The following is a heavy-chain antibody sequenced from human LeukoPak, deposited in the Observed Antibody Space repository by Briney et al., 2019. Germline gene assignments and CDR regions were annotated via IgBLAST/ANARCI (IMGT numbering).Heavy chain of an antibody. CDR3: ARDIVVVPAAETNLDY. CDR2: ISSSSSYI. J-gene: IGHJ4*02. V-gene: IGHV3-21*01. CDR1: GFTFSSYS. D-gene: IGHD2-2*01. Sequence: GGSLRLSCAASGFTFSSYSMNWVRQAPGKGLEWVSSISSSSSYIYYADSVKGRFTISRDNAKNSLYLQMNSLRVEDTAVYYCARDIVVVPAAETNLDYWGQGTLVTVSS.